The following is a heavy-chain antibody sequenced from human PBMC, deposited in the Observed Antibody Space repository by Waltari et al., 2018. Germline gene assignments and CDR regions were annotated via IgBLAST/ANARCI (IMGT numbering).Heavy chain of an antibody. Sequence: EVQLVESGGGLVQPGGSLRLSCAASGFTFSSHWMNWVRQAQGKGLEWVAIINKDGSKKFYVDSVRGRFTVSRDNAKNSLYLQMNSLRVDDTAVYYCARDEEWSSDRWGQGTLVTVSS. CDR2: INKDGSKK. D-gene: IGHD3-3*01. J-gene: IGHJ4*02. CDR3: ARDEEWSSDR. CDR1: GFTFSSHW. V-gene: IGHV3-7*03.